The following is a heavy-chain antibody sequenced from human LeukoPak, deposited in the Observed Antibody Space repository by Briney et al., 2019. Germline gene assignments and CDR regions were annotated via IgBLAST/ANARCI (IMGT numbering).Heavy chain of an antibody. CDR1: GGSISSSSYY. J-gene: IGHJ5*02. D-gene: IGHD7-27*01. CDR3: ARPLTGGVDWFDP. Sequence: SETLSLTCTVSGGSISSSSYYWGWIRQPPGKGLEWIGSIYYSGSTYYNPSLKSRVTISVDTSKNQFSLKLSSVTAADTAVYYCARPLTGGVDWFDPWGQGTLVTVSS. V-gene: IGHV4-39*01. CDR2: IYYSGST.